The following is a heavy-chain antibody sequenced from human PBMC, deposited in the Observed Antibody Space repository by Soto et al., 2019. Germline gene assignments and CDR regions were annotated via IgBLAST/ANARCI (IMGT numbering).Heavy chain of an antibody. Sequence: GGSLRLSCAASGFTFIDYGMHWGRQAPGEGLQWVAVIWFDGSNEHYADSVKGRFTISRDNSKNTLYLQMYSLRAGDTAVYYCARGSLYCSSTSCSYGMDVWGQGTTVTVSS. CDR2: IWFDGSNE. CDR1: GFTFIDYG. V-gene: IGHV3-33*01. D-gene: IGHD2-15*01. J-gene: IGHJ6*02. CDR3: ARGSLYCSSTSCSYGMDV.